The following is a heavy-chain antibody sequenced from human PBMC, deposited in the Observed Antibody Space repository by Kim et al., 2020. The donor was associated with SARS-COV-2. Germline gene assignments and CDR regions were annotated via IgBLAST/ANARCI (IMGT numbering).Heavy chain of an antibody. CDR2: IWYDGSNK. V-gene: IGHV3-33*01. J-gene: IGHJ6*02. CDR1: GFTFSSYG. Sequence: GGSLRLSCAASGFTFSSYGMHWVRQAPGKGLEWVAVIWYDGSNKYYADSVKGRFTISRDNSKNTLYLQMNSLRAEDTAVYYCARDSVGMDVWGQGPTGTVSS. CDR3: ARDSVGMDV.